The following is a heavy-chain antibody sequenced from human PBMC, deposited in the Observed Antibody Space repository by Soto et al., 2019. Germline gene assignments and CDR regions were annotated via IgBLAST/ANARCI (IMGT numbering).Heavy chain of an antibody. D-gene: IGHD3-22*01. CDR2: IYYSGST. J-gene: IGHJ4*02. CDR3: ARLDSSGYYRFDY. CDR1: GGSISSSSYY. Sequence: SETLSLTCTVSGGSISSSSYYWGWIRQPPGKGLEWIGSIYYSGSTYYNPSLKSRVTISVDTSKNQFSLKLSSVTAADTAVYYCARLDSSGYYRFDYWGQGTLVTVSS. V-gene: IGHV4-39*01.